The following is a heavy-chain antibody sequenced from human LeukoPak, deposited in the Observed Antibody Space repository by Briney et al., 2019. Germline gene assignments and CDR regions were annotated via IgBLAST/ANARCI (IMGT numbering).Heavy chain of an antibody. V-gene: IGHV4-59*12. D-gene: IGHD6-6*01. J-gene: IGHJ6*03. CDR2: IYYSGST. Sequence: SETLSLTCTVSGGSISSYYWSWIRQPPGKGLEWIGYIYYSGSTNYDPSLKSRVTISVDTSKNQFSLKLSSVTAADTAVYYCASCIAARRPYYYYYMDVWGKGTTVTVSS. CDR1: GGSISSYY. CDR3: ASCIAARRPYYYYYMDV.